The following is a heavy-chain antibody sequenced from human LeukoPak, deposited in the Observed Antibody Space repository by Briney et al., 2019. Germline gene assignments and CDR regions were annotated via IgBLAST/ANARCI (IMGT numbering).Heavy chain of an antibody. CDR1: GYTFTSYG. D-gene: IGHD3-10*01. Sequence: ASVTVSCKASGYTFTSYGISWVRQAPGQGLEWMGWINANSGGTNYAQTFQGRVTMTRDTSISTAYLDLSSLTSEDTAVYYCARVSMRVRGARRFDPWGQGTLVTVSS. CDR3: ARVSMRVRGARRFDP. CDR2: INANSGGT. J-gene: IGHJ5*02. V-gene: IGHV1-2*02.